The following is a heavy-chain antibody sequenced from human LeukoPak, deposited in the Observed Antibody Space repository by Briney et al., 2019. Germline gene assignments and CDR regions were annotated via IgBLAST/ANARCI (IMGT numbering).Heavy chain of an antibody. V-gene: IGHV3-23*01. J-gene: IGHJ3*02. CDR1: GFTFSSYA. Sequence: PGGSLRLSCAASGFTFSSYAMSWVRQAPGKGLAWVSATSASGGSTYYADSVKGRFTISRDNSKNTLYLQMNSLRAEDTAVYYCARDPVDAFDIWGQGTMVTVSS. CDR2: TSASGGST. CDR3: ARDPVDAFDI.